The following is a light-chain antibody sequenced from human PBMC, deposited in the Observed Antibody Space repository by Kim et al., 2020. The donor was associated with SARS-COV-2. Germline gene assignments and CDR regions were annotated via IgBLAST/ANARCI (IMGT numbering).Light chain of an antibody. J-gene: IGLJ3*02. CDR3: QVWDSSTKGV. CDR1: KLGDKY. CDR2: QDA. V-gene: IGLV3-1*01. Sequence: VSPGQTASITCSGDKLGDKYVCWYQQKPGQSPAPVIFQDAKRPSGIPERFSGSKSGNTATLTISGTQPTDEAYYYCQVWDSSTKGVFGGGTRVTVL.